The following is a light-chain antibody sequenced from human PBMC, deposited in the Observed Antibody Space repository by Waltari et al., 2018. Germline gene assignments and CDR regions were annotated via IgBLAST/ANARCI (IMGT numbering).Light chain of an antibody. CDR3: QQYSSFPLS. Sequence: LQLPSSPSTLSASVGDRVTVTCRASQSISIWLAWYQQKPGKAPNLLIYKASTLDSGVPSRFSGSASGTEFTLTISSLQAEDFGTYYCQQYSSFPLSFGGGTNIVIK. J-gene: IGKJ4*01. V-gene: IGKV1-5*03. CDR2: KAS. CDR1: QSISIW.